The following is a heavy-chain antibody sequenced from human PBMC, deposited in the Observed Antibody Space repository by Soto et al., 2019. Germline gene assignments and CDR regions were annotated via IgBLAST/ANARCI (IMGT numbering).Heavy chain of an antibody. CDR2: SNAGNGNA. CDR3: ARVTMPGIAAPGFDY. Sequence: SVKFSCKASGYTFTRHTMHLVRLALGQRLEWMGWSNAGNGNAKYSEKFQGRVTITRDTSASTAYMELSSLRSEDTAVYYCARVTMPGIAAPGFDYWGQGILVT. V-gene: IGHV1-3*01. J-gene: IGHJ4*02. D-gene: IGHD6-13*01. CDR1: GYTFTRHT.